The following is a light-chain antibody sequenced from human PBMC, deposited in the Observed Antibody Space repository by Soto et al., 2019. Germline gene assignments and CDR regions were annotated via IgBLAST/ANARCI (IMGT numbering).Light chain of an antibody. V-gene: IGLV2-14*01. J-gene: IGLJ1*01. CDR2: EVT. CDR3: SSYTTSSTRV. CDR1: SRDIGFFNY. Sequence: QSALTQPASVSGSPGQSITISCTGTSRDIGFFNYVSWYQQFPGNAPKLIIFEVTNRPSGVSNRFSGSKSGNTASLTISGLQAEDEADYYCSSYTTSSTRVFGTGTKVTVL.